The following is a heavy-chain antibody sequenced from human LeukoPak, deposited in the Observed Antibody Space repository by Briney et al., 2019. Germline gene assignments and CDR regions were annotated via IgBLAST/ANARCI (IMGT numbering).Heavy chain of an antibody. J-gene: IGHJ4*02. CDR2: IDPRDSFT. Sequence: GESLRISCKASGYTFTSYWISWVRHTPGKGLEWMARIDPRDSFTRYGPSSQGHVTISSDKSINTAYLHWSSLKASDTATYYCVRHYASGQDYWGQGTLVTVSS. CDR1: GYTFTSYW. CDR3: VRHYASGQDY. V-gene: IGHV5-10-1*01. D-gene: IGHD3-10*01.